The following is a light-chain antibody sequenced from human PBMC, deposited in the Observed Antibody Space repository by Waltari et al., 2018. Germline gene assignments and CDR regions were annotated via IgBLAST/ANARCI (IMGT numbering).Light chain of an antibody. CDR3: QQYGGSPWT. CDR1: KTVSSND. V-gene: IGKV3-20*01. CDR2: GAS. J-gene: IGKJ1*01. Sequence: DIVLTQSPGTLSLSPGERATLSCRASKTVSSNDLAWFQQKSGQAPKLLIFGASTRATGIPDRFSGSGSGTDFTLTISRLEPEDFAVYYCQQYGGSPWTFGQGSKVEIK.